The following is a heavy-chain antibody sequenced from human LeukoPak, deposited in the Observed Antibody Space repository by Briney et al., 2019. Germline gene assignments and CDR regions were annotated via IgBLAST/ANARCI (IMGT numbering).Heavy chain of an antibody. Sequence: SETLSLTCTVSGGSISSSSYYWGWIRQPPGKGLEWIGSIYYSGSTYYNPSLKSRVTISVDTSKNQFSLKLSSVTAADTAVYYCASRYSSGWSLFDYWGQGTLVTVSS. V-gene: IGHV4-39*07. CDR2: IYYSGST. CDR3: ASRYSSGWSLFDY. CDR1: GGSISSSSYY. D-gene: IGHD6-19*01. J-gene: IGHJ4*02.